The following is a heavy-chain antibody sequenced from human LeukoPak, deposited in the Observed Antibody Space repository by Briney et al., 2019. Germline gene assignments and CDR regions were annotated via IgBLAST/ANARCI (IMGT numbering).Heavy chain of an antibody. D-gene: IGHD2/OR15-2a*01. V-gene: IGHV4-59*01. J-gene: IGHJ5*02. CDR3: ARETITFESNWFDP. Sequence: PSETLSLTCTVSGGSISSYYWSWIRQPPGKGLEWIGYIYYSGSTNYNPSLKSRVTISVDTSKNQFSLKLSSVTAADTAVYYCARETITFESNWFDPWGQGTLVTVSS. CDR2: IYYSGST. CDR1: GGSISSYY.